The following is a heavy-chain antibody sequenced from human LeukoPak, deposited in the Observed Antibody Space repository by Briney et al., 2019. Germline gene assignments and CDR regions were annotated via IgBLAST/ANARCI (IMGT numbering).Heavy chain of an antibody. CDR3: ARDHMAGLDY. V-gene: IGHV3-21*06. CDR2: ISGNSNYI. J-gene: IGHJ4*02. CDR1: GFTFSSYT. Sequence: GGSLRLSCAASGFTFSSYTINWVRQAPGKGLEWVSSISGNSNYIYYADSVKGRFTISRDSAKSSLYLQMNSLRAEDTAVYYCARDHMAGLDYWGQGTLVTVSS. D-gene: IGHD6-19*01.